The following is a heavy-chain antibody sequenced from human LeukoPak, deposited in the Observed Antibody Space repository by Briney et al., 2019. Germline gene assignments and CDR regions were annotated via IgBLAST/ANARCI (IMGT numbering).Heavy chain of an antibody. D-gene: IGHD1-26*01. CDR2: INHSGST. CDR1: GGSFSGYY. Sequence: SETLSLTCAVYGGSFSGYYWSWIRQPPGKGLEWIGEINHSGSTNYNPSLKSRVTISVDTSKNQFSLKLSSVTAADTAVYYCARHGIVGATRDYWGQGTLVTVSS. CDR3: ARHGIVGATRDY. J-gene: IGHJ4*02. V-gene: IGHV4-34*01.